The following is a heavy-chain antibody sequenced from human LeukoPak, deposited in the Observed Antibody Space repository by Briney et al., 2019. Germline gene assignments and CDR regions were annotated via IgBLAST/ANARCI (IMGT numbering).Heavy chain of an antibody. CDR3: AKHYGGLRYYFDY. V-gene: IGHV3-23*01. D-gene: IGHD4-23*01. J-gene: IGHJ4*02. Sequence: GGSLRLSCAASGFTFDTYSMTWVRQAPGKGLEWVSSISGSGDNTYYADSMKGRFTISRDNSKNSLSLQLDSLRAEDTAVYYCAKHYGGLRYYFDYWGQGTLVTVSS. CDR2: ISGSGDNT. CDR1: GFTFDTYS.